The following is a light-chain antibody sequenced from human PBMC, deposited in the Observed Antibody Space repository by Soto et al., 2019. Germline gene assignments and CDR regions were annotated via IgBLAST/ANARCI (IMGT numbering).Light chain of an antibody. V-gene: IGKV3-20*01. CDR2: GAS. J-gene: IGKJ4*01. CDR3: QQYQSLT. CDR1: QSVSSSY. Sequence: EIVMTQSPATLSVSPGERATLSCRASQSVSSSYLAWYQQKPGQAPRLLIYGASSRATGIPDRFSGSGSGTDFTLTISRLEPEDFAVYYCQQYQSLTFGGGTKVDIK.